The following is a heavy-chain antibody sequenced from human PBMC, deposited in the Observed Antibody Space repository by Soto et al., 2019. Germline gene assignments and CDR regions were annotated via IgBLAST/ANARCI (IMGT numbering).Heavy chain of an antibody. CDR2: IKQDGSEK. D-gene: IGHD6-19*01. CDR1: GFTFSSYW. V-gene: IGHV3-7*01. Sequence: EVQLVESGGGLVQPGGSLRLSCAASGFTFSSYWMSWVRQAPGKGLEWVSNIKQDGSEKYYVDSVKGRFTISRDNAKNLLYLQTNSLRAEDTAVYYCARHGPSGWDYYYMDVWGKGTTVTVSS. CDR3: ARHGPSGWDYYYMDV. J-gene: IGHJ6*03.